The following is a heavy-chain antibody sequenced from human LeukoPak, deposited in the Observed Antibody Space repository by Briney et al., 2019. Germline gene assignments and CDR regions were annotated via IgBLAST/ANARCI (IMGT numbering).Heavy chain of an antibody. CDR3: ARRPITMIVVGAFDI. CDR2: IHGSGNT. Sequence: SETLSLTCTVTGASISSWYWSWIRQPPGKGLEWIGNIHGSGNTNYNPSLKSRVTISVDTSKNQFSLKLSSVTAADTAVYYCARRPITMIVVGAFDIWGQGTMVTVSS. D-gene: IGHD3-22*01. J-gene: IGHJ3*02. V-gene: IGHV4-59*08. CDR1: GASISSWY.